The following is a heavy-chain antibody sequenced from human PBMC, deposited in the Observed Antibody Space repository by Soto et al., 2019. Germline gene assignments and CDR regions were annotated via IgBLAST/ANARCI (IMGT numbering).Heavy chain of an antibody. D-gene: IGHD6-19*01. Sequence: GGSLRLSCAASGFIFDDYAMHWVRQAPGKGLEWVSAISGSGGSTYYADSVKGRFTISRDNSKNTLYLQMNSLRAEDTAVYYCAKDQAVAGRIGYFQHWGQGTLVIVSS. V-gene: IGHV3-23*01. CDR2: ISGSGGST. CDR3: AKDQAVAGRIGYFQH. J-gene: IGHJ1*01. CDR1: GFIFDDYA.